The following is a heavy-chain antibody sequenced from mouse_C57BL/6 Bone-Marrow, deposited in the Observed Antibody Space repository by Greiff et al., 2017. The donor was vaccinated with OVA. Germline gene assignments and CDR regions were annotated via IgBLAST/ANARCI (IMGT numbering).Heavy chain of an antibody. CDR1: GFSLTSYG. D-gene: IGHD4-1*01. J-gene: IGHJ3*01. V-gene: IGHV2-9*01. CDR2: IWGGGST. CDR3: ANHNLRPTGFFAY. Sequence: VQLVESGPGLVAPSQSLSITCTVSGFSLTSYGVDWVRQPPGKGLEWLGVIWGGGSTNYNSALMSRQSISKVNSKSQVFLKMNMLPTDHTAMYYGANHNLRPTGFFAYWGQGTLVTVSA.